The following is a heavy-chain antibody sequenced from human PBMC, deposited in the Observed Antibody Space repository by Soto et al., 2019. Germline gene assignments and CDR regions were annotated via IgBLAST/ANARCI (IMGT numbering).Heavy chain of an antibody. J-gene: IGHJ5*02. Sequence: EVQLVESGGGLVKPGGSLRLSCAASGFTFSSYSMNWVRQAPGKGLGWVSSISSSSSYIYYADSVKGRFTISRDNAKNSRYLQMNSLRAEDTAVYYCARPAVPTANWFDPWGQGTLVTVSS. D-gene: IGHD2-2*01. CDR2: ISSSSSYI. CDR3: ARPAVPTANWFDP. V-gene: IGHV3-21*01. CDR1: GFTFSSYS.